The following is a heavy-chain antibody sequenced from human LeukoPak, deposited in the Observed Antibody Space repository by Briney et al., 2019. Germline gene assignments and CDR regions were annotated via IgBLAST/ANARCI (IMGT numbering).Heavy chain of an antibody. CDR1: GVSITSGSYY. CDR3: ARGASPKDAVFFDY. CDR2: VHSSGDI. J-gene: IGHJ4*02. V-gene: IGHV4-61*02. D-gene: IGHD3-16*01. Sequence: SETLSLTCSVSGVSITSGSYYWGWVRQSAGKGLEWIGRVHSSGDIYHNAAFRSRAAVSGDASKNQFSLQLASVTAADTAVYYCARGASPKDAVFFDYWGQGALITVSS.